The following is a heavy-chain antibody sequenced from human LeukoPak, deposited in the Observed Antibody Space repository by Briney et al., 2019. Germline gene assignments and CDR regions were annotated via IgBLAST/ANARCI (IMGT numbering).Heavy chain of an antibody. V-gene: IGHV3-30*18. D-gene: IGHD3-10*01. CDR2: ISYDGRNK. Sequence: GGSLRLSCAASGFTFSDYGMHWVRQAPGKGLEWVAVISYDGRNKYHADSVKGRFTISRDNSKNTVYLQKNGLRAEDTAVYYCAKGMLWLVSSGMDVWGQGTTVIVSS. J-gene: IGHJ6*02. CDR1: GFTFSDYG. CDR3: AKGMLWLVSSGMDV.